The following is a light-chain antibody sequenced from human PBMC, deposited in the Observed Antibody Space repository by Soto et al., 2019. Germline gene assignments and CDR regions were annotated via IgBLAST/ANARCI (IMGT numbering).Light chain of an antibody. CDR2: EDT. CDR3: CSYAGSSTVI. V-gene: IGLV2-23*01. CDR1: NSDIENYNH. Sequence: QSALTQSASVSGSPGQSITISCTGTNSDIENYNHVSWYQQHPDKAPKLLIFEDTKRPSGVSNRFSGSKSGNTASLTISGLQAEDEANYYCCSYAGSSTVIFGGGTKLTVL. J-gene: IGLJ2*01.